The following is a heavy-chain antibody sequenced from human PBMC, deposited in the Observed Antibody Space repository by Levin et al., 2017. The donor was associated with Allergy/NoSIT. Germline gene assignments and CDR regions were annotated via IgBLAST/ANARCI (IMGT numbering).Heavy chain of an antibody. J-gene: IGHJ5*02. Sequence: SQTLSLTCTVSGGSISGSYWSWIRQPPGKGLEWIGYVHYSGSTNYNPSLNSRVTISVDTSKKQFSLRLTSVTAADTAVYYCASNIAAAGHNWFDPWGQGTLVTVSS. CDR3: ASNIAAAGHNWFDP. V-gene: IGHV4-59*08. CDR2: VHYSGST. CDR1: GGSISGSY. D-gene: IGHD6-13*01.